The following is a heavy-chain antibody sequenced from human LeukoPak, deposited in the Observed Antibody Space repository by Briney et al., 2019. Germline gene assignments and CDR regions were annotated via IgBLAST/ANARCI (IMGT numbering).Heavy chain of an antibody. CDR3: ARGPRGDCSGGSCYSTNLDY. Sequence: GGSLRLSCAASGFTFSSYSMNWVRQAPGKGLEWVSSISSSSSYIYYADSVKGRFTISRDNAKNSLYLQMNSLRAEDTAVYYCARGPRGDCSGGSCYSTNLDYWGQGTLVTVSS. V-gene: IGHV3-21*01. D-gene: IGHD2-15*01. CDR1: GFTFSSYS. CDR2: ISSSSSYI. J-gene: IGHJ4*02.